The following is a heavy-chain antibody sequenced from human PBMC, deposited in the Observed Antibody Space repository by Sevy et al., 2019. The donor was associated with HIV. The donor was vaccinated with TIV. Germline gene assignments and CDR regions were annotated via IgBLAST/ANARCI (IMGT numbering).Heavy chain of an antibody. D-gene: IGHD2-21*02. CDR3: ARDFLAVTSIPSDAFDI. CDR1: GYSSTGYY. V-gene: IGHV1-2*02. J-gene: IGHJ3*02. Sequence: ASVKVSCKASGYSSTGYYMNWVRQAPGQGLEWMGWINPNTSDTTYSEKFEGRVTMTRDSSLSTAYLELRGLGSDDTAVYYCARDFLAVTSIPSDAFDIWGQGTLVTVSS. CDR2: INPNTSDT.